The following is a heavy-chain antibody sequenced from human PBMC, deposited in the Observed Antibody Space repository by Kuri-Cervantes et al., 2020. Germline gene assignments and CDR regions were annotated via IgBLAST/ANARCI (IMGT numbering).Heavy chain of an antibody. V-gene: IGHV3-21*01. D-gene: IGHD3-10*01. J-gene: IGHJ4*02. CDR3: ARFGSGSYFEPLDY. CDR1: GFTFSSYS. Sequence: GESLKISCAASGFTFSSYSMNWVRQAPGKGLEWVSSISSSSSYIYYADSVKGRFTISRDNAMNSLYLQMNSLRDEDTAVYYCARFGSGSYFEPLDYWGQGTLVTVSS. CDR2: ISSSSSYI.